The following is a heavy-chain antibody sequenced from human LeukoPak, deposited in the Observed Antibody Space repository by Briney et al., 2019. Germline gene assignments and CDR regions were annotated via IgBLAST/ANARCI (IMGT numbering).Heavy chain of an antibody. J-gene: IGHJ4*02. CDR2: ISSGSDYI. CDR3: ARQYCSGGRCYLTTDY. Sequence: GGSLRLSCAASGFTFSSYSMDWVRQAPGKGLEWVSLISSGSDYIYYADSVKGRFTISRDNATNSLYLQMNSLRAEDTAVYYCARQYCSGGRCYLTTDYWGQGTLVTVSS. D-gene: IGHD2-15*01. CDR1: GFTFSSYS. V-gene: IGHV3-21*01.